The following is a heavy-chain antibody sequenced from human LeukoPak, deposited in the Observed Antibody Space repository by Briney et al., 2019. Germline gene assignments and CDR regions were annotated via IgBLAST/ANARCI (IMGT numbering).Heavy chain of an antibody. D-gene: IGHD2-2*02. CDR1: GFTFSSYS. Sequence: PGGSLRLSCAASGFTFSSYSMNWVRQAPGKGLEWVSYISSSSSTIYYADSVKGRFTISRDNAKNSLYLQMNSLRAEDTAVYYCARDQGYCSSTSCYTLHFDYWGQGTLVTVSS. CDR2: ISSSSSTI. CDR3: ARDQGYCSSTSCYTLHFDY. V-gene: IGHV3-48*01. J-gene: IGHJ4*02.